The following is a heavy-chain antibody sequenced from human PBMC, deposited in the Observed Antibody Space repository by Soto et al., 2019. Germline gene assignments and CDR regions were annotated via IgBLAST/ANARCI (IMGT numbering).Heavy chain of an antibody. Sequence: ASVKVSCKASGYTFTSYAMHWVRQAPGQRLEWMGWINAGNGNTKYLQKFQGRVTITRDTSASTAYMELSSLRSEDTAVYYCARDTGLSWNWYFDLWGRGTLVTVSS. D-gene: IGHD3-10*01. CDR2: INAGNGNT. J-gene: IGHJ2*01. CDR1: GYTFTSYA. CDR3: ARDTGLSWNWYFDL. V-gene: IGHV1-3*01.